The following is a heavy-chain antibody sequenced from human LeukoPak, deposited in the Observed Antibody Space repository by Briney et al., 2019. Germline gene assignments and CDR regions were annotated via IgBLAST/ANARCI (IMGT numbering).Heavy chain of an antibody. V-gene: IGHV4-59*08. J-gene: IGHJ5*02. CDR1: GDSISSYD. Sequence: SETLSLTCTVSGDSISSYDRSWIRQPPGKGLEWIGYISHSGSTNYYPSLKSRVTISLDTSKNQFSLKLTSVTAADTAVYYCARQVPDYNGGSGSPIWFDPWGQGSMVTVSS. CDR2: ISHSGST. D-gene: IGHD2-15*01. CDR3: ARQVPDYNGGSGSPIWFDP.